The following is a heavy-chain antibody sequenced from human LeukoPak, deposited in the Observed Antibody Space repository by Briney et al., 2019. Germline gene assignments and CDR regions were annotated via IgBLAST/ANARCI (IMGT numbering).Heavy chain of an antibody. CDR1: GSTFSSYE. D-gene: IGHD2-2*01. CDR3: ARLIVPAAHSYYYYGMDV. V-gene: IGHV3-48*03. CDR2: ISSSGSTI. Sequence: GGSLRLSCAASGSTFSSYEMNWVRQAPGKGLEWVSYISSSGSTIYYADSVKGRFTISRDNAKNSLYLQMNSLRAEDTAVYYCARLIVPAAHSYYYYGMDVWGKGTTVTVSS. J-gene: IGHJ6*04.